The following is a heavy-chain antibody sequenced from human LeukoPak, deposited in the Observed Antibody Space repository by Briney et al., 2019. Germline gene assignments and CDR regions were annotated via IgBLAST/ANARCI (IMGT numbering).Heavy chain of an antibody. CDR1: GYSFTSNW. V-gene: IGHV5-10-1*01. Sequence: GESLKISCKGSGYSFTSNWISWVRQTPGKGLEWMGRIDPSDSYTNYSPSFQGHVTISADKSISTAYLQWSSLKASDTAMYYCARSGSSGYWSFWFDPWGQGTLVTVSS. D-gene: IGHD3-22*01. CDR2: IDPSDSYT. J-gene: IGHJ5*02. CDR3: ARSGSSGYWSFWFDP.